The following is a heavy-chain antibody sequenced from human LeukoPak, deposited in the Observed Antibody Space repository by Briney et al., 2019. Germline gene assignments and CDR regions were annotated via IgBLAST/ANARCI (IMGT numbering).Heavy chain of an antibody. V-gene: IGHV3-11*01. D-gene: IGHD6-13*01. J-gene: IGHJ5*02. CDR2: ISSSGSTI. Sequence: GGSLRLSCAASGFTFSDYYMNWIRQAPGKGLEWVSYISSSGSTIYYADSVKGRFTISRDNSKNTLYLQMNSLRAEDTAVYYCARVAAAAGTNLGWFDPWGQGTLVTVSS. CDR3: ARVAAAAGTNLGWFDP. CDR1: GFTFSDYY.